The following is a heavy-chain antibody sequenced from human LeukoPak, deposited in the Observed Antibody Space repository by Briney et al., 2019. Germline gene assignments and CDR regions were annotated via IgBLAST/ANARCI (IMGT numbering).Heavy chain of an antibody. CDR3: ASFESTSPLHY. CDR2: IKYDGTET. CDR1: GFIFSNYG. J-gene: IGHJ4*02. D-gene: IGHD2-2*01. Sequence: PGGSLRLSCAASGFIFSNYGMSWVRQAPGKGLEWVANIKYDGTETYYVDSVRGRFTISRDNAKNSLSLQMNSLRDEHTAVYYCASFESTSPLHYWGEGTLVTVSS. V-gene: IGHV3-7*02.